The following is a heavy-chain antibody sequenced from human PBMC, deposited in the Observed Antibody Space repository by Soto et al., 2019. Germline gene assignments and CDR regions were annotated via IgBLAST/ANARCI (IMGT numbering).Heavy chain of an antibody. J-gene: IGHJ4*02. V-gene: IGHV3-49*03. CDR3: TRENYGDYDGSLGY. D-gene: IGHD4-17*01. Sequence: PGGSLRLSCTASGFTFGDYAMSWFRQAPGKGLEWVGFIRSKAYGGTTEYAASVKGRFTISRDDSKSIAYLQMNSLKTEDTAVYYSTRENYGDYDGSLGYWGQGTLVTVSS. CDR1: GFTFGDYA. CDR2: IRSKAYGGTT.